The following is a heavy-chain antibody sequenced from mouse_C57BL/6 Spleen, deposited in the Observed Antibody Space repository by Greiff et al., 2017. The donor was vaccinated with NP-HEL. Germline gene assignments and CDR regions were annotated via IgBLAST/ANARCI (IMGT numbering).Heavy chain of an antibody. J-gene: IGHJ3*01. Sequence: QVQLKQPGAELVRPGSSVKLSCKASGYTFTSYWMHWVKQRPIQGLEWIGNIDPSDSETHYNQKFKDKATLTVDKSSSTAYMQLSSLTSEDSAVYYCARWDYYGSSWFAYWGQGTLVTVSA. CDR1: GYTFTSYW. CDR3: ARWDYYGSSWFAY. V-gene: IGHV1-52*01. D-gene: IGHD1-1*01. CDR2: IDPSDSET.